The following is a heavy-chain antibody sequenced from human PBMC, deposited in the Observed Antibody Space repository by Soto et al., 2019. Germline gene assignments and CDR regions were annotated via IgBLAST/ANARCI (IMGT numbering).Heavy chain of an antibody. V-gene: IGHV4-4*07. D-gene: IGHD3-10*01. CDR3: ARDYYGSESYENYYYHGMDV. CDR1: GGSISSYY. J-gene: IGHJ6*02. Sequence: SETLSLTCTVSGGSISSYYWSWIRQPAGKGLELIGRIYASGSTNYNPSLKSRVTMSVDASKNQFSLRLSSVTAADTALYFCARDYYGSESYENYYYHGMDVWGQGTTVTVSS. CDR2: IYASGST.